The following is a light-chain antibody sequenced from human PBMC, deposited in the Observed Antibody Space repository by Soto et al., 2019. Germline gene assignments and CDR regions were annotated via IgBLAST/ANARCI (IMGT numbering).Light chain of an antibody. CDR1: QDINSR. J-gene: IGKJ1*01. V-gene: IGKV1-12*01. CDR2: AAT. Sequence: DIQMTQSSSSVSASVGDTVTITCRASQDINSRLAWFQQQPGRPPKYVIQAATMLQSGFPSRFAGSGSGRDFTLTIHTLQPEDSATYYCLQVANFPRTFGQGTKV. CDR3: LQVANFPRT.